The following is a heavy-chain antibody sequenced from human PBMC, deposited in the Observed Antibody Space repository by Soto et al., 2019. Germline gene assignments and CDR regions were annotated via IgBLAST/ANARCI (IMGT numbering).Heavy chain of an antibody. V-gene: IGHV3-23*01. J-gene: IGHJ6*02. CDR1: GFIFSSYA. Sequence: GGSLRLSCAASGFIFSSYAMSWVRQAPGKGLEWVSVISGSGGSTYYADSVKGRFTISRDNPKNTLYLQMNSLRAEDTAVYYCAKVNGVVSYYGSGVRDGMDVWGQGTTVTVSS. CDR2: ISGSGGST. D-gene: IGHD3-10*01. CDR3: AKVNGVVSYYGSGVRDGMDV.